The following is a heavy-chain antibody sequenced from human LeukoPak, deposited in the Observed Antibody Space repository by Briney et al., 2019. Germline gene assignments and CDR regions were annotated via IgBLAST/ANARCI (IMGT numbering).Heavy chain of an antibody. CDR1: GFTFSTYN. V-gene: IGHV3-23*01. CDR2: NSGSGGST. Sequence: GGSLRLSCAASGFTFSTYNMNWVRQAPGKGLEWVSGNSGSGGSTYYADSVKGRFTISRDNSKNTLYLQMNSLRAEDTAAYYCVGYDPFDYWGQGTLVTVSS. J-gene: IGHJ4*02. CDR3: VGYDPFDY. D-gene: IGHD3-3*01.